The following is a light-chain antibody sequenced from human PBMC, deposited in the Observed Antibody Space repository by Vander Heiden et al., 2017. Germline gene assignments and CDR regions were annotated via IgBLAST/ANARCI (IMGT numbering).Light chain of an antibody. J-gene: IGKJ4*01. CDR1: QSISSY. CDR3: QQSYSTPLT. V-gene: IGKV1-39*01. CDR2: AAS. Sequence: DIQMTQSPSSLSASVEDRVTITCRASQSISSYLNWYQQKPGKAPKLLIFAASSLQSGVPSRCSGSGSGTDFTLTISSLQPEDFATYYCQQSYSTPLTFGGGTKVEIK.